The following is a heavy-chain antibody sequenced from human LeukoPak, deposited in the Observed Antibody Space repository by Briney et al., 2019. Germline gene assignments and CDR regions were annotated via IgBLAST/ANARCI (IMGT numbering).Heavy chain of an antibody. CDR3: VRRGSNYPYYMDV. J-gene: IGHJ6*03. Sequence: PGGSLRLFCAASVFTFSSYAMSWVRQAPGKGLVWGSVISDSGRNTDYSESAKGQFTISRDNSKNTLYLQMSSLRAEDTAVYYCVRRGSNYPYYMDVWGKGTTVTVSS. CDR2: ISDSGRNT. CDR1: VFTFSSYA. V-gene: IGHV3-23*01.